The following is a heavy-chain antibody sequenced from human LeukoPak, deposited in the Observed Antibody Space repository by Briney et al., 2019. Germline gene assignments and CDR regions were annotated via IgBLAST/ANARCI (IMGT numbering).Heavy chain of an antibody. V-gene: IGHV3-15*01. Sequence: IPGGSLRLSCAASGFIFSNAWMRCLRQAPGKGLEWVGQIRSETDGGTTDYAAPVKGRFTISRDDSKNTLYVQMHSLKTEDTAVYYCTTAAFHWGQGTLVTVAS. D-gene: IGHD6-25*01. CDR2: IRSETDGGTT. CDR3: TTAAFH. CDR1: GFIFSNAW. J-gene: IGHJ1*01.